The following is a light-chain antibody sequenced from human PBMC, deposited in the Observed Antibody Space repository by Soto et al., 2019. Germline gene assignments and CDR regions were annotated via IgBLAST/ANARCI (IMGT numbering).Light chain of an antibody. Sequence: QSALTQPASVSGSPGQSITISCTGTSSDVGGYNYVSWYQQHPGKAPKLMISDVSNRPSGVSNRFSGSKSGNTASLTISGLQAEDEADYDCSSYTSSSTHVVFGGGTKLTVL. CDR3: SSYTSSSTHVV. CDR1: SSDVGGYNY. J-gene: IGLJ2*01. V-gene: IGLV2-14*01. CDR2: DVS.